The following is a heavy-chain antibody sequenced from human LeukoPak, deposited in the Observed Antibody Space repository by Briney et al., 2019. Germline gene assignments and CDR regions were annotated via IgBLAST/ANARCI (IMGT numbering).Heavy chain of an antibody. J-gene: IGHJ6*02. D-gene: IGHD2-8*01. CDR2: IYDSGST. CDR1: GASINSYF. V-gene: IGHV4-59*08. CDR3: ARQMYLGCMDV. Sequence: KTSETLSLTCTVSGASINSYFWSWVRQPPGGGLEWIGYIYDSGSTYYNPSLKSRVTISVDTSNNHFSLRLSSVTAADTAVYYCARQMYLGCMDVWGQGTTVTVSS.